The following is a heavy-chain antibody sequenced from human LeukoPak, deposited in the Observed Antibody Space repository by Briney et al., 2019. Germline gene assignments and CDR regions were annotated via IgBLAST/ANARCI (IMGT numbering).Heavy chain of an antibody. CDR1: GFTFSSYA. CDR3: ARSLPYYYYYYMDV. J-gene: IGHJ6*03. Sequence: GGSLRLSCAASGFTFSSYAMHWVRQAPGKGLEYVSAISSNGGSTYYANSVKGRFTISRDNSKNTLYLQMGSLRAEDMAVYYCARSLPYYYYYYMDVWGKGTTVTVSS. V-gene: IGHV3-64*01. CDR2: ISSNGGST.